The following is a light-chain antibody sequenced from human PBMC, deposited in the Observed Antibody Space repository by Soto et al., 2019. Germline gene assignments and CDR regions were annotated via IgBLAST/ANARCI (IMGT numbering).Light chain of an antibody. CDR3: QQHNSYPAT. CDR2: RAS. Sequence: DIQLTQSPSFLSATIGDRVTITCRASQGISSYLAWYQQKPGKAPKLLIYRASTLQSGVPSRFSGSGSGTEFILTISSLQPEDFATYYCQQHNSYPATFGPGTKVDIK. V-gene: IGKV1-9*01. CDR1: QGISSY. J-gene: IGKJ3*01.